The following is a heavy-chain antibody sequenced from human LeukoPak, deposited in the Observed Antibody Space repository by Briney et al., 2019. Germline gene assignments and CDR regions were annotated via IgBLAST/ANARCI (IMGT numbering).Heavy chain of an antibody. J-gene: IGHJ4*02. CDR2: IYYSGST. V-gene: IGHV4-59*01. CDR3: ARDGEQLELDY. D-gene: IGHD6-6*01. Sequence: SETLSLTCTVSGGSISSYYWSWIRQPPGKGLEWIGYIYYSGSTNYNPSLKSRVTISVDTSKNQFSLKLSSVTAADTAVYYCARDGEQLELDYWGQGTLVTVSS. CDR1: GGSISSYY.